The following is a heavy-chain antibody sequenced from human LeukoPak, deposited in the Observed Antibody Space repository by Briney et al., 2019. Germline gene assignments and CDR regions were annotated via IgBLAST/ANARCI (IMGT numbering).Heavy chain of an antibody. Sequence: SVKVSCKASGGTFSSYAISWVRQAPGQGLEWMGGIIPIFGTANYAQKFQGRVTITADKSTSTAYMELRSLRSDDTAVYYCATNPHFYDILTGYYHYYYMDVWGKGTTVTVSS. CDR1: GGTFSSYA. CDR3: ATNPHFYDILTGYYHYYYMDV. D-gene: IGHD3-9*01. J-gene: IGHJ6*03. V-gene: IGHV1-69*06. CDR2: IIPIFGTA.